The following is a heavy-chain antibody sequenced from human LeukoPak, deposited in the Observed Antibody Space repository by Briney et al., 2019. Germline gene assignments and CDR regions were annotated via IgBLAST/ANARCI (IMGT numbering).Heavy chain of an antibody. CDR2: IYYSGST. Sequence: SETLSLTCTVSGGSISSYYWSWIRQPPGEGLEWIGYIYYSGSTNYNPSLKSRVTISVDTSKNQFSLKLSSVTAADTAVYYCATSGRASSWYYFDYWGQGTLVTVSS. CDR3: ATSGRASSWYYFDY. V-gene: IGHV4-59*01. CDR1: GGSISSYY. J-gene: IGHJ4*02. D-gene: IGHD6-13*01.